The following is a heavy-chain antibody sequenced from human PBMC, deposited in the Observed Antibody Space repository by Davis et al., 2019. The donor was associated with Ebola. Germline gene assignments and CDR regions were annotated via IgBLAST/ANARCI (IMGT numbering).Heavy chain of an antibody. CDR1: GGSFSGYY. J-gene: IGHJ4*02. CDR3: ARGRTKADY. CDR2: IYYSGST. V-gene: IGHV4-59*01. Sequence: MPSETLSLTCAVYGGSFSGYYWSWIRQPPGKGLEWIGYIYYSGSTNYNPSLKSRVTISVDTSKNQFSLKLSSVTAADTAVYYCARGRTKADYWGQGTLVTVSS. D-gene: IGHD2-8*01.